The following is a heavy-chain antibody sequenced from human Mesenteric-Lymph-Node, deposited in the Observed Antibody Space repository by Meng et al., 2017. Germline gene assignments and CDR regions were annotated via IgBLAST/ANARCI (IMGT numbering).Heavy chain of an antibody. Sequence: SETLSLTCTVSGGSISSSSYYWGWIRQPPGQGLEWIGCIYYSGSTYYNPSLKSRVSISLDTSKNQFPLKLSSVTAADTAVYYCARIPTVAAAPIDYWGQGTLVTVSS. J-gene: IGHJ4*02. CDR3: ARIPTVAAAPIDY. D-gene: IGHD6-13*01. CDR1: GGSISSSSYY. CDR2: IYYSGST. V-gene: IGHV4-39*06.